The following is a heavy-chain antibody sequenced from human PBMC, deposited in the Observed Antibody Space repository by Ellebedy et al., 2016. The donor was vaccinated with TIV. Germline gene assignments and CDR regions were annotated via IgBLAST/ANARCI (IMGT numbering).Heavy chain of an antibody. CDR2: IYPIDSES. CDR1: GYNFSNYW. CDR3: VTRGGRYDSEY. J-gene: IGHJ4*02. V-gene: IGHV5-51*01. Sequence: GESLKISXTATGYNFSNYWIGWVRQVPGKGPEWMGIIYPIDSESRYTPSFQGRVSFSVDISISTAYLQWGSLKVSDTAMFYCVTRGGRYDSEYWGQGTAVSVSS. D-gene: IGHD3-16*01.